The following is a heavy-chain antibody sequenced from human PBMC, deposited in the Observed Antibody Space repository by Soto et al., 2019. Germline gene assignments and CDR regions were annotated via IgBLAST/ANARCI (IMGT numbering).Heavy chain of an antibody. J-gene: IGHJ2*01. D-gene: IGHD2-2*01. CDR3: ARPELIVVVPAAINWYFDL. CDR1: GGSISSSSYY. V-gene: IGHV4-39*01. CDR2: IYYSGST. Sequence: SETLSLTCTVSGGSISSSSYYWGWIRQPPGKGLEWIGSIYYSGSTYYNPSLKSRVTISVDTSKNQFSLKLSSVTAADTAVYYCARPELIVVVPAAINWYFDLWGRGTLVTVSS.